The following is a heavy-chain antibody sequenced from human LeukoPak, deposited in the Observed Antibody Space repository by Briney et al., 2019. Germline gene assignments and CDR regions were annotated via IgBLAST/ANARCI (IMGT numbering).Heavy chain of an antibody. Sequence: ASVKVSCKVSRHTLTELSLHCVRQAPGKGLEWLGGFDPGDGKIIYAQKFQGRVTMTEDTSTETAYREFNSLRSEDTAVYYCAAGEWEQLRHYWGQGTLVSVSS. V-gene: IGHV1-24*01. CDR2: FDPGDGKI. CDR1: RHTLTELS. J-gene: IGHJ4*02. D-gene: IGHD1/OR15-1a*01. CDR3: AAGEWEQLRHY.